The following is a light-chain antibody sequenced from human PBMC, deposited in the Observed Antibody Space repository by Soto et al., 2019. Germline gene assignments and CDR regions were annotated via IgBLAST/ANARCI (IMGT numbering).Light chain of an antibody. Sequence: DIVMTQSPLSLPVTPGEPASISCRSSQSLLHRNGNNSLDWYLQKPGESPQLLIYFGSNRPTGVSDRFSGNGSGTDFTLKISRAEAEDVGVYYCLQPLAPPHTFGQGTKLEI. J-gene: IGKJ2*01. CDR1: QSLLHRNGNNS. CDR3: LQPLAPPHT. V-gene: IGKV2-28*01. CDR2: FGS.